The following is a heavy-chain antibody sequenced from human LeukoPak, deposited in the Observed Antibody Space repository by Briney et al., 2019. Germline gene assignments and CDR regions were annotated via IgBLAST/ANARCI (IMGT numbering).Heavy chain of an antibody. Sequence: SETLSLTCAVYGGSFSGYYWSWIRQPPGKGLEWIGEINHSGSTNYNPSLKSRVTISVDTSKNQFSLKLSSVTAADTAVYYCARHLRVPAAIIDNWLDPWGQGTLVTVSS. CDR2: INHSGST. CDR3: ARHLRVPAAIIDNWLDP. V-gene: IGHV4-34*01. CDR1: GGSFSGYY. D-gene: IGHD2-2*02. J-gene: IGHJ5*02.